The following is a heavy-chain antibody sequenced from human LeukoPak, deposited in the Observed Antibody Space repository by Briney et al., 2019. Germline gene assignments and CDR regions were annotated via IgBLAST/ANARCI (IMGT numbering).Heavy chain of an antibody. V-gene: IGHV3-21*04. D-gene: IGHD6-13*01. Sequence: PGGSLRLSCAASGFTFSSYTINWVRQAPGKGLEWVSSISGSSYYIYYADSVKGRFTISRDNAKNSVYLQVNSLRTEDTAVYFCARVGRGRAAAGFGAFDIWGQGTRVTVSS. CDR2: ISGSSYYI. CDR3: ARVGRGRAAAGFGAFDI. CDR1: GFTFSSYT. J-gene: IGHJ3*02.